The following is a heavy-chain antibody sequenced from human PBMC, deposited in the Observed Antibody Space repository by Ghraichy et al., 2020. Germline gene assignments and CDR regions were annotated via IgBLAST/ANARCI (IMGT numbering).Heavy chain of an antibody. V-gene: IGHV3-21*01. CDR1: GFTFSSYS. CDR3: ARDRSSSWYRGYYYYGMDV. J-gene: IGHJ6*02. CDR2: ISSSSSYI. Sequence: GESLNIPCAASGFTFSSYSMNWVRQAPGKGLEWVSSISSSSSYIYYADSVKGRFTISRDNAKNSLYLQMNSLRAEDTAVYYCARDRSSSWYRGYYYYGMDVWGQGTTVTVSS. D-gene: IGHD6-13*01.